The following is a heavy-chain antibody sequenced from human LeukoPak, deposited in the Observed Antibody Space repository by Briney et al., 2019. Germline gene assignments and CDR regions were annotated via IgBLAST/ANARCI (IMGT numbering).Heavy chain of an antibody. V-gene: IGHV3-30*01. CDR1: GFTFSSYA. J-gene: IGHJ4*02. Sequence: GGSLRLSCAASGFTFSSYAMHWVRQAPGKGLEWVAVISYDGSNKYYADSVRGRFTISRDNSKNTLYLQMNSLRAEDTAVYYCARGAAMENWGQGTLVTVSS. CDR3: ARGAAMEN. D-gene: IGHD5-18*01. CDR2: ISYDGSNK.